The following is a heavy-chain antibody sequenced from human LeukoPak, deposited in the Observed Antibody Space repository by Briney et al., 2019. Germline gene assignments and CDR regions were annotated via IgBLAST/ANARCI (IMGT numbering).Heavy chain of an antibody. CDR3: AKDHYDYSKMDYFDY. V-gene: IGHV3-30*02. CDR1: GFTFSSYG. D-gene: IGHD4-11*01. CDR2: IRYDGSNK. Sequence: GSLRLSCAASGFTFSSYGMHWVRQAPGKGLEWVAFIRYDGSNKYYADSVKGRFTISRDNSKNTLYLQMNSLRAEDTAVYYCAKDHYDYSKMDYFDYWGQGTLVTVSS. J-gene: IGHJ4*02.